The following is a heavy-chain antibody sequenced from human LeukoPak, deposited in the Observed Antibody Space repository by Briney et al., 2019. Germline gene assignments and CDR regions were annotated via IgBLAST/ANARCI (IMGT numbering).Heavy chain of an antibody. J-gene: IGHJ5*02. Sequence: SSETLSLTCTVSGGSISSSSYYWGWIRQPPGKGLEWIGSIYYSGSTYYNPSLKSRVTISVDTSKNQFSLKLSSVTAADTAVYYCARDQDYDFWSGYFFDRQNWFDPWGQGTLVTVSS. V-gene: IGHV4-39*07. D-gene: IGHD3-3*01. CDR3: ARDQDYDFWSGYFFDRQNWFDP. CDR1: GGSISSSSYY. CDR2: IYYSGST.